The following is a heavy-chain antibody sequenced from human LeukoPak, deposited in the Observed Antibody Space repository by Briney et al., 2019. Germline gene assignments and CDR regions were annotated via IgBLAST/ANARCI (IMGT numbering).Heavy chain of an antibody. CDR2: LKQDGSEK. D-gene: IGHD1-7*01. V-gene: IGHV3-7*01. CDR3: RTTWRANDY. CDR1: GFTFTNYW. J-gene: IGHJ4*02. Sequence: GGSLRLSCAASGFTFTNYWMNWVRQAPGKGLEWVANLKQDGSEKNYVDSVKGRFTISRDNAKNSLYLQMNSLRAEDTAVYYCRTTWRANDYWGQGTLVTVSS.